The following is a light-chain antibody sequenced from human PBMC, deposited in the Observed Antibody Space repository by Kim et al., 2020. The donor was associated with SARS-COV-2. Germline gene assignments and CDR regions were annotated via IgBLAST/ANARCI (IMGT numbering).Light chain of an antibody. CDR2: AAS. V-gene: IGKV1-39*01. CDR1: QSISNY. Sequence: YVGDRVNIACRASQSISNYLNWYQQKPGKAPKLLIYAASSLQSGVPSRFSGSGSGTDFTLTISSLQPEDFATYYCQQSYSTPITFGQGTRLEIK. CDR3: QQSYSTPIT. J-gene: IGKJ5*01.